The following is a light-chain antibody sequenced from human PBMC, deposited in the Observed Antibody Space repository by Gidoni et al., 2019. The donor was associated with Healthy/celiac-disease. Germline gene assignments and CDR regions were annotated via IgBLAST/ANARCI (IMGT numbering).Light chain of an antibody. V-gene: IGKV3-15*01. CDR3: QQYNNWPRT. CDR1: QSLSSN. J-gene: IGKJ1*01. CDR2: GAS. Sequence: DIVMTQSPAPLSVSPGERATLSCRASQSLSSNLTWYQQNPGQAPRLLIYGASTRATGIPARFSGSGSGTEFTLTISSLQSEDLAVYYCQQYNNWPRTFGQXTKVEIK.